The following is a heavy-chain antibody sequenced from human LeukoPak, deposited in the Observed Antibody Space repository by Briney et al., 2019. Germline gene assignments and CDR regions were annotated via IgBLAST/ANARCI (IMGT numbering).Heavy chain of an antibody. V-gene: IGHV4-38-2*01. J-gene: IGHJ3*02. Sequence: SETLSLTCAVSGYSISSGYYWGWIRQPPGKGLEWIGSFYHSGSTYYNPSLKSRGTISVDTSKNQFSLKLSSVTAADTAVYYCARHLSGSRDAFDIWGQGTMVTVSS. D-gene: IGHD3-3*02. CDR3: ARHLSGSRDAFDI. CDR1: GYSISSGYY. CDR2: FYHSGST.